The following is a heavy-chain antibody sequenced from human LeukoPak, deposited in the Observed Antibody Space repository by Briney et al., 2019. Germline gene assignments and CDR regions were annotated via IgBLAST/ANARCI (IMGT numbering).Heavy chain of an antibody. Sequence: ASVKVSCKASGYTFTSYPIHWVRQAPGQRLEWMGWINAGNGHTKYSQKFQGRVTITRDTSASTGYMELSSLRSEDTAVYYCARDWDFRAFDIWGQGTMVTVSS. J-gene: IGHJ3*02. D-gene: IGHD3-3*01. CDR1: GYTFTSYP. V-gene: IGHV1-3*01. CDR3: ARDWDFRAFDI. CDR2: INAGNGHT.